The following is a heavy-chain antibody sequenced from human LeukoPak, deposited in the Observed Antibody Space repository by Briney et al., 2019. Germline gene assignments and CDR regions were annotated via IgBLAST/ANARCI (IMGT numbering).Heavy chain of an antibody. CDR2: ISWNSGSI. CDR3: AKTYFQSVYYYYGMDV. D-gene: IGHD2-21*01. CDR1: GFTFDDYA. Sequence: GRSLRLSCAASGFTFDDYAMHWVRHAPGKGLDWVSGISWNSGSIGYADSVKGRFTISRDNSKNTLYLQMNSLRAEDTAVYYCAKTYFQSVYYYYGMDVWGQGATVTVSS. V-gene: IGHV3-9*01. J-gene: IGHJ6*02.